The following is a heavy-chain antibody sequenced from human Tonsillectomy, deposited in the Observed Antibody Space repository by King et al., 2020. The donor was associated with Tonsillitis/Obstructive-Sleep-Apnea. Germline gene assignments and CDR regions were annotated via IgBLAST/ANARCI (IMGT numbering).Heavy chain of an antibody. D-gene: IGHD2-2*01. Sequence: VQLVESGGGVVQPGRSLRLSCVASGFTFTTHGMSWVRQAPGKGLEWVAVIWYDGSNKYYADSVKGRFTISRDNSKNTLYLQMNSLRAEDTAVYYCARASSTTWDYYFMDVWGTGTTVTVSS. CDR3: ARASSTTWDYYFMDV. CDR2: IWYDGSNK. V-gene: IGHV3-33*01. CDR1: GFTFTTHG. J-gene: IGHJ6*03.